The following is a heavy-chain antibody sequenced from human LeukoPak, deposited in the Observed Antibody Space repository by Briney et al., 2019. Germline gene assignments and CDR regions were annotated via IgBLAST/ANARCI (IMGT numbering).Heavy chain of an antibody. V-gene: IGHV4-30-4*01. CDR1: GVSIRRGDHE. D-gene: IGHD4/OR15-4a*01. CDR2: IYYSGST. J-gene: IGHJ4*02. CDR3: ARELTYADY. Sequence: SQTLSLTCTVSGVSIRRGDHEGSWIRHPPGTGLEWIGYIYYSGSTHYNPSLKSRDTLSVHTPQNQFSLNPSSVTAADTAVYYCARELTYADYWGQGTLVTVSS.